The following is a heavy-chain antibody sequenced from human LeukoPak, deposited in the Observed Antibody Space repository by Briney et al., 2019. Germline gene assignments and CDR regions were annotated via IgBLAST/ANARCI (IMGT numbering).Heavy chain of an antibody. CDR3: ARFAFDITMVRGVQYNWFDP. CDR2: IYPGDSDT. V-gene: IGHV5-51*01. D-gene: IGHD3-10*01. Sequence: GESLKISCKASGYSFTSYWIGWVRQMPGKGLEWMGIIYPGDSDTRYRLSFQGQVTISADKSISTAYLQWSSLKASDTAMYYCARFAFDITMVRGVQYNWFDPWGQGTLVTVSS. CDR1: GYSFTSYW. J-gene: IGHJ5*02.